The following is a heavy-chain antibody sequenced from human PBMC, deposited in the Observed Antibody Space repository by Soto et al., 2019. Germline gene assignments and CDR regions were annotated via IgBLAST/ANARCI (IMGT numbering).Heavy chain of an antibody. CDR1: GFSFSTYD. CDR2: ISTTSFTI. J-gene: IGHJ5*01. D-gene: IGHD2-15*01. Sequence: GGSLRLSCAASGFSFSTYDMDWVRHAPGKAPEWIAHISTTSFTIYYADSVKGRFTISRDNARNSLYLEMKSLRDEDTAVYYCARDRCFDGSCYSASDSWGQGILVTVSS. CDR3: ARDRCFDGSCYSASDS. V-gene: IGHV3-48*02.